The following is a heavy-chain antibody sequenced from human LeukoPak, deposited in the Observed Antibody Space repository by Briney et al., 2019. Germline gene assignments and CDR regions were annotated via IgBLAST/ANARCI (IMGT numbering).Heavy chain of an antibody. Sequence: GGSLRLSCAASGFTFSSYAMSWVRQAPGKGLEWVSGISDSGGNTYYADSVKGRFTISRDNSKSTLYLQMNSLRAEDTAVYYCAKSPLAYCSGGSCHHYFDYWGQGTLVTVSS. CDR1: GFTFSSYA. V-gene: IGHV3-23*01. D-gene: IGHD2-15*01. J-gene: IGHJ4*02. CDR2: ISDSGGNT. CDR3: AKSPLAYCSGGSCHHYFDY.